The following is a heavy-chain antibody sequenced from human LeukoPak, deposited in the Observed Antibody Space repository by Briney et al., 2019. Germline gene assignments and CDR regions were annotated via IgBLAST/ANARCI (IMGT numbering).Heavy chain of an antibody. CDR2: IYYSGST. D-gene: IGHD1-1*01. CDR1: GGSISSSSYY. V-gene: IGHV4-39*07. CDR3: AGDGWNDQLLDP. Sequence: PSETLSLTCTVSGGSISSSSYYWGWIRQPPGKGLEWIGSIYYSGSTYYNPSLKSRVTISVDTSKNQFSLKLSSVTAADTAVYYCAGDGWNDQLLDPWGQGTLVTVSS. J-gene: IGHJ5*02.